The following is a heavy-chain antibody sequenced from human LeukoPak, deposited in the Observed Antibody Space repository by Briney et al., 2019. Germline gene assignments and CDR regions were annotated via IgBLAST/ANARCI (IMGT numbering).Heavy chain of an antibody. Sequence: GGSLRLSCAASGFPFSTYWITWVRQAPGKGLEWVANIKNDGSEKYDVDSVKGRFTISRDNAENSLFLQMNSLRVEDTAIYYCTRDSGLTGYDLLDYWGQGTLVTVSS. CDR2: IKNDGSEK. J-gene: IGHJ4*02. CDR3: TRDSGLTGYDLLDY. V-gene: IGHV3-7*01. D-gene: IGHD5-12*01. CDR1: GFPFSTYW.